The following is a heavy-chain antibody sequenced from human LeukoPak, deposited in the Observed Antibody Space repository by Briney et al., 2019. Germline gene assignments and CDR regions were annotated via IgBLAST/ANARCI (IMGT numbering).Heavy chain of an antibody. J-gene: IGHJ3*01. D-gene: IGHD1-14*01. Sequence: SETLSLTCTVSSGSISSYYWSWIRQPPGKGLEWIGQIYYSGHTKYNPSLKSRVTISVDTSKNQFSLKLSPVTAADTAVYYCARHGTGQKAFDFWGQGTMVTVSS. CDR1: SGSISSYY. V-gene: IGHV4-59*08. CDR3: ARHGTGQKAFDF. CDR2: IYYSGHT.